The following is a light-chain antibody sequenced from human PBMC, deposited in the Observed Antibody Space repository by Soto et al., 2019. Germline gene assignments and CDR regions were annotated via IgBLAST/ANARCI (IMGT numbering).Light chain of an antibody. Sequence: EIVMTQSPATLSVSPGERATLSCRASQSVSSNLAWYQQKPGQAPRLLIYGASTGATGIADRFSGSGSGTEFTLTISSLHSEDLAVYYCQQYDNWPRTFGQGTKVEI. V-gene: IGKV3-15*01. CDR1: QSVSSN. J-gene: IGKJ1*01. CDR2: GAS. CDR3: QQYDNWPRT.